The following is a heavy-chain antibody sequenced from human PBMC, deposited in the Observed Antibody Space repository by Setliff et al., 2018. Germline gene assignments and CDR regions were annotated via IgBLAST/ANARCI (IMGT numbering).Heavy chain of an antibody. CDR1: GFTFSSYS. CDR3: ARVAGRGRYWYFDL. J-gene: IGHJ2*01. V-gene: IGHV3-21*01. CDR2: ISSSSSYI. Sequence: AGGSLRLSCAASGFTFSSYSMNWVRQAPGKGLEWVSSISSSSSYIYYADSVKGRFTISRDNAKNSLYLQMNSLRAEDTAVYYCARVAGRGRYWYFDLWGRGTLVTVPQ.